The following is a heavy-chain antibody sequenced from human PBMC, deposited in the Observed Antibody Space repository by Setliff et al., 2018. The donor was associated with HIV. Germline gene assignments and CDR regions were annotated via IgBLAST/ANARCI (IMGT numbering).Heavy chain of an antibody. V-gene: IGHV1-2*02. J-gene: IGHJ4*02. CDR2: ISPQNGDR. Sequence: ASVKVSCKASGYTFTDYFLHWVRQAPGQGLEWMGWISPQNGDRKIPQRFQGRVTMTRDTSINTAYMELNSLRSDDTAVYYCARQLSNSLDYWGQGTLVTVSS. CDR1: GYTFTDYF. D-gene: IGHD7-27*01. CDR3: ARQLSNSLDY.